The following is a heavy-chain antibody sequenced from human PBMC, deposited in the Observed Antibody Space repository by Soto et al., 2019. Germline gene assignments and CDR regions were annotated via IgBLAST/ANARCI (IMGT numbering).Heavy chain of an antibody. J-gene: IGHJ6*03. CDR1: GFTFSSYW. D-gene: IGHD2-2*01. V-gene: IGHV3-7*01. Sequence: SLRLSCAASGFTFSSYWMSWVRQAPGKGLEWVANIKQDGSEKYYVDSVKGRFTISRDNAKNSLYLQMNSLRAEDTAVYYCARVQFVVVPAAMLNGGYYYYMDVWGKGTTVTVSS. CDR2: IKQDGSEK. CDR3: ARVQFVVVPAAMLNGGYYYYMDV.